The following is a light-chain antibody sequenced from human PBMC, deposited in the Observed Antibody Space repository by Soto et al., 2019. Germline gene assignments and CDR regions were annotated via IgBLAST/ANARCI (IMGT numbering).Light chain of an antibody. Sequence: QSVLTQPASVSGSPGQSITISCTGTSSDVGGYDYVSWYQIHPGKDPKLMVFEVSNRPSGVSYRFSGSKSGNTASLTISGLQAEDEADYFCSSYSLSTAYLFGTGTKVTVL. CDR1: SSDVGGYDY. V-gene: IGLV2-14*01. J-gene: IGLJ1*01. CDR3: SSYSLSTAYL. CDR2: EVS.